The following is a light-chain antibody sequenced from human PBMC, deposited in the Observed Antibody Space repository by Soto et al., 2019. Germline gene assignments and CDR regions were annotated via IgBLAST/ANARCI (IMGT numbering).Light chain of an antibody. J-gene: IGKJ3*01. CDR3: HLSNSFPCA. Sequence: DIQMTQSPSSLSASVGDRVTITCRASQGINSWLAWYQQKPGKAPKLLIYAATGLRSQVPERHSGSTAYTEFTHASSNVQPAYSATHDSHLSNSFPCAVGRGTTVLIK. CDR2: AAT. CDR1: QGINSW. V-gene: IGKV1-12*01.